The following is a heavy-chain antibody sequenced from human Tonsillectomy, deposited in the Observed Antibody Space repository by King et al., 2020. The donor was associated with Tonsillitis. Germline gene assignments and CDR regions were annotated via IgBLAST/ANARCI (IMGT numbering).Heavy chain of an antibody. D-gene: IGHD4-17*01. V-gene: IGHV3-30-3*01. Sequence: HVQLVESGGGVVQPGKSLRLSCAASGFTFSNNAMHWVRQAPGKGLELVADISYDGSYKYYADSVKGRFTISRDNSKNRMYLQMNSLRAEDTAVYYCARRDGALDYYYYGMDVWGQGTTVTVSS. J-gene: IGHJ6*02. CDR3: ARRDGALDYYYYGMDV. CDR1: GFTFSNNA. CDR2: ISYDGSYK.